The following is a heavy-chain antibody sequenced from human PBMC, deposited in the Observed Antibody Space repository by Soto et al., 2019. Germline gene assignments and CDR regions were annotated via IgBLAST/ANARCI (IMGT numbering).Heavy chain of an antibody. CDR3: ASLIAVAGPRPLDY. D-gene: IGHD6-19*01. CDR2: IIPIFGTA. CDR1: GGTFSSYA. J-gene: IGHJ4*02. Sequence: SVKVSCKASGGTFSSYAIRWVRQAPGQGLEWMGGIIPIFGTANYAQKFQGRVTITADESTSTAYMELSSLRSEDTAVYYCASLIAVAGPRPLDYWGQGALVTVSS. V-gene: IGHV1-69*13.